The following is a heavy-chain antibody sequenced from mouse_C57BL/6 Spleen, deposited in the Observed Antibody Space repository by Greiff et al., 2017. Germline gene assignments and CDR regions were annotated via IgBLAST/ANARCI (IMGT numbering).Heavy chain of an antibody. D-gene: IGHD2-5*01. J-gene: IGHJ4*01. CDR3: ARHGSNYVRYAMDY. CDR1: GFSLTSYG. Sequence: VQLQESGPGLVAPSQSLSITCTVSGFSLTSYGVHWVRQPPGKGLEWLVVIWSDGSTTYNSALKSRLSISKDNSKSQVFLKMNSLQTDDTAMYYCARHGSNYVRYAMDYWGQGTSVTVSS. V-gene: IGHV2-6-1*01. CDR2: IWSDGST.